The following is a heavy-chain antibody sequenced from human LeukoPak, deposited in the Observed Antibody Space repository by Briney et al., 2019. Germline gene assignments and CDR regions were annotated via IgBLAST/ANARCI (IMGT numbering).Heavy chain of an antibody. CDR3: ARETEKQWQY. V-gene: IGHV4-38-2*02. J-gene: IGHJ3*01. CDR1: GYSMSRGYF. CDR2: IFHSGST. Sequence: SETLSLTCTVSGYSMSRGYFWGWIRQPPGKGLEWIASIFHSGSTFYNPSLKSRVTISVDASKNQFSLTMTSVTAADTALYYCARETEKQWQYWGQGTMVTVSS. D-gene: IGHD6-19*01.